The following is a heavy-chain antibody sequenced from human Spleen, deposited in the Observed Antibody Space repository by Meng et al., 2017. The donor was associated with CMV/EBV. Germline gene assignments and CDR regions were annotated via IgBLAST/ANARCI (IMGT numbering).Heavy chain of an antibody. J-gene: IGHJ4*02. D-gene: IGHD4-17*01. CDR1: GFTFSSYS. V-gene: IGHV3-21*01. Sequence: EVPLVESGGGLVKPGGSLRRSCAASGFTFSSYSMNWVRQAPGKGLEWVSSISSSSSYIYYADSVKGRFTISRDNAKNSLYLQMNSLRAEDTAVYYCARDGTTVTSFDYWGQGTRVTVAS. CDR2: ISSSSSYI. CDR3: ARDGTTVTSFDY.